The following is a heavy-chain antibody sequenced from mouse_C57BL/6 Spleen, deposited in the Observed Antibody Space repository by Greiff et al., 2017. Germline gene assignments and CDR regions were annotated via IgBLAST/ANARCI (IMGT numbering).Heavy chain of an antibody. CDR2: IDPSDSET. J-gene: IGHJ3*01. CDR3: ARHEDGYYAY. Sequence: QVQLQQPGAELVRPGSSVKLSCKASGYTFTSYWMHWVKQRPIQGLEWIGNIDPSDSETHYNQKFKDKATLTVDKSSSTAYMQLSSLTSEDSAVYYCARHEDGYYAYWGQGTLVTVSA. D-gene: IGHD2-3*01. CDR1: GYTFTSYW. V-gene: IGHV1-52*01.